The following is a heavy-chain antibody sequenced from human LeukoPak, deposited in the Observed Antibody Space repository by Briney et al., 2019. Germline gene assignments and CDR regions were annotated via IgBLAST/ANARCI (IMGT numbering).Heavy chain of an antibody. J-gene: IGHJ4*02. CDR1: GFTFSSYG. CDR3: AKDGGIAVAGAIDY. V-gene: IGHV3-30*02. D-gene: IGHD6-19*01. Sequence: GGSLRLSCAASGFTFSSYGMHWARQAPGKGLEWVAFIRYDGSNKYYADSVKGRFTISRDNSKNTLYLQMNSLRAEDTAVYYCAKDGGIAVAGAIDYWGQGTLVTVSS. CDR2: IRYDGSNK.